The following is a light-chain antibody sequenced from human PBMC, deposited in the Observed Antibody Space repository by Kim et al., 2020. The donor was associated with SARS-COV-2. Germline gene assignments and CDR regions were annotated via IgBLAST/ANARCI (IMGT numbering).Light chain of an antibody. CDR3: QSYDSSNPWV. Sequence: TVTISSTRSSGSIASNYVQWYQQRPGSAPATVIYEDNQRPSGVPDRFSGSIDSSSNSASLTISGLKTEDEADYYCQSYDSSNPWVFGGGTQLTVL. V-gene: IGLV6-57*03. CDR2: EDN. CDR1: SGSIASNY. J-gene: IGLJ3*02.